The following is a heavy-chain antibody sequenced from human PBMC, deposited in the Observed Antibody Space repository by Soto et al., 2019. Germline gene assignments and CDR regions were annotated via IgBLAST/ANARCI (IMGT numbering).Heavy chain of an antibody. J-gene: IGHJ4*02. CDR1: VGSFTNSSYY. D-gene: IGHD4-17*01. V-gene: IGHV4-39*01. CDR2: VYYIGRS. Sequence: ETLSVTGTVSVGSFTNSSYYWGWILQSPGKGLEWIGSVYYIGRSYSKSSVKSRVTISVDTSKNRFSLSLNSVTASDTAVYFCVSQRTTVPTQAYFDYWGPGALVTVSS. CDR3: VSQRTTVPTQAYFDY.